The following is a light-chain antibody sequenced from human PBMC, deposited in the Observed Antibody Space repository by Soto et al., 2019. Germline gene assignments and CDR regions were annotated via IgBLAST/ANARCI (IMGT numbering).Light chain of an antibody. CDR2: GAS. J-gene: IGKJ1*01. CDR3: QQYGSSSWT. Sequence: EIVLTRSPGTLSLSPGQRSTLSCRASQSVSSSYLDWYQQKHGQAPRLLIYGASSRATGIPERLSGSGSGTDLTITISRMEPEDFEVYYCQQYGSSSWTFGQGTKVDIK. CDR1: QSVSSSY. V-gene: IGKV3-20*01.